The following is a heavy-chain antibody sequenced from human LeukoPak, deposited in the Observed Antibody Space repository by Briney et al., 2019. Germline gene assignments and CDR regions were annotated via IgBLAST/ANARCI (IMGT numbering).Heavy chain of an antibody. V-gene: IGHV3-66*01. CDR3: ARVGTMVYFDY. Sequence: GGSLRLSCAASGFTFSSYGMHWVRQAPGKGLEWVSVIYSGGSTYYADSVEGRFTISRDNFKNTLYLQMNSLRAEDTAVYYCARVGTMVYFDYWGQGTLVTVSS. CDR2: IYSGGST. J-gene: IGHJ4*02. CDR1: GFTFSSYG. D-gene: IGHD1-7*01.